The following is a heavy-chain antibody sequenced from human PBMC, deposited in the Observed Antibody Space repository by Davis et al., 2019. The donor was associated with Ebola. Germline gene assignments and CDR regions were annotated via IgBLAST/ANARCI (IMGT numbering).Heavy chain of an antibody. CDR2: INPSGGST. Sequence: AASVKVSCKASGYTFTSYYMHWVRQAPGQGLEWMGIINPSGGSTSYAQKFQGRVTMTRDTSTSTVYMELSSLRSEDTAVYYCARLGYCSGGSCVYYYYGMDVWGQGTTVTVSS. CDR3: ARLGYCSGGSCVYYYYGMDV. J-gene: IGHJ6*02. V-gene: IGHV1-46*01. D-gene: IGHD2-15*01. CDR1: GYTFTSYY.